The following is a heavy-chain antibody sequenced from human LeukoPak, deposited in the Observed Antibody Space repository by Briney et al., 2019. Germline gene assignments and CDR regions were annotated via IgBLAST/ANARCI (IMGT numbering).Heavy chain of an antibody. Sequence: PSETLSLTCTVSGGSISSYYWSWIRQPAGKGLEWIGRIYTSGSTNYNPSLKSRVAMSVDTSKNQFSLNLSSVTAADTAVYYCARADSSGYYSRANAFDIWGQGTMVTVSS. D-gene: IGHD3-22*01. J-gene: IGHJ3*02. CDR2: IYTSGST. CDR3: ARADSSGYYSRANAFDI. V-gene: IGHV4-4*07. CDR1: GGSISSYY.